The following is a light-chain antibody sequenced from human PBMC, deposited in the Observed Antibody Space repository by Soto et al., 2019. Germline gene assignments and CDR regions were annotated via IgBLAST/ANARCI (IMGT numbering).Light chain of an antibody. Sequence: EIVLTQSPGTLSLSPGDRATLSCRASQTISNNFLAWYQQKPGQAPRLLIFAASTRATGTPDRFSGSGSGTDFVLSVSRLEPEDFAVYYCQHYVTFPLTSGGGTKVEIK. CDR3: QHYVTFPLT. CDR1: QTISNNF. CDR2: AAS. J-gene: IGKJ4*01. V-gene: IGKV3-20*01.